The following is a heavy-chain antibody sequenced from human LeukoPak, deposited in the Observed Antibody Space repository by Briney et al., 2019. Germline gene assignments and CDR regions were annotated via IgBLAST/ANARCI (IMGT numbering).Heavy chain of an antibody. J-gene: IGHJ4*02. CDR1: GGSMSSYY. CDR3: ARGKDYVPPYYFDY. D-gene: IGHD4-17*01. CDR2: IYYSGST. Sequence: PSETLSLTCTVSGGSMSSYYWSWIRQPPGKGLEWIGYIYYSGSTNYNPSLKSRVTISVDTSKNQFSLKLSSVTAADTAVYYCARGKDYVPPYYFDYWGQGTLVTVSS. V-gene: IGHV4-59*01.